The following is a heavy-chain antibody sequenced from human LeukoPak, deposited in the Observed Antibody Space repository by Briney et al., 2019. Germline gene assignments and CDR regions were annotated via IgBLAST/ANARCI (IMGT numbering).Heavy chain of an antibody. CDR3: ANSQGGYYDSSGYPLLDY. J-gene: IGHJ4*02. V-gene: IGHV3-23*01. CDR1: GFSFGNYA. Sequence: PGGSLRLSCATSGFSFGNYAMNWVRQAPGKGLEWVSGISASGGTTYYADSVRGRFTISRDNSKNTLFLQVNSLRAEDTAVYYCANSQGGYYDSSGYPLLDYWGQGTLVTVSS. D-gene: IGHD3-22*01. CDR2: ISASGGTT.